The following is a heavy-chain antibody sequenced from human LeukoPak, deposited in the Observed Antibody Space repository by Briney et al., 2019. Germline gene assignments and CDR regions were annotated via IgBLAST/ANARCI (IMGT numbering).Heavy chain of an antibody. CDR3: AKWEQSPNPFDL. J-gene: IGHJ3*01. D-gene: IGHD1/OR15-1a*01. CDR1: GDSISRFS. Sequence: SETLSLTCNVSGDSISRFSWNWIRQPPGKGLEWIGYISYSGSSDYNPSLKSRLTNYNPSLKSRVTMSADTSKNQLSLRLNSVTAADTAVYYCAKWEQSPNPFDLWGEGPMVTVSS. V-gene: IGHV4-59*01. CDR2: ISYSGSSDYNPSLKSRLT.